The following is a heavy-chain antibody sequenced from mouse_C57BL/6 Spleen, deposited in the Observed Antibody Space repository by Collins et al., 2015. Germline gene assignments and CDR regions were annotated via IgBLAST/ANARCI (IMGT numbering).Heavy chain of an antibody. CDR2: IHPNSGST. CDR1: GYTFTSYW. Sequence: QVQLQQPGAELVKPGASVKLSCKASGYTFTSYWMHWVKQRPGQGLEWIGMIHPNSGSTNYNEKFKSKTTLTVDKSSSTAYMQLSSLTSEDSAVYYCARRTGTFGFAYWGQGTLVTVSA. V-gene: IGHV1-64*01. J-gene: IGHJ3*01. CDR3: ARRTGTFGFAY. D-gene: IGHD4-1*01.